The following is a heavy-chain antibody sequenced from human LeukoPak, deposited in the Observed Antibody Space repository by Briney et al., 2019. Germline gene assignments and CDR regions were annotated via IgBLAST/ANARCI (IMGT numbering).Heavy chain of an antibody. CDR3: ARDLTGGSYYFDY. D-gene: IGHD1-26*01. CDR2: ISSSGSTI. CDR1: GFTFSDYY. Sequence: GGSLRLSCAASGFTFSDYYMSWIRQAPGKGLEWVSYISSSGSTIYYADSVKGRFTISRDNAKNSLYLQMTSLRAEDTAVYYCARDLTGGSYYFDYWGQGTLVTVSS. J-gene: IGHJ4*02. V-gene: IGHV3-11*04.